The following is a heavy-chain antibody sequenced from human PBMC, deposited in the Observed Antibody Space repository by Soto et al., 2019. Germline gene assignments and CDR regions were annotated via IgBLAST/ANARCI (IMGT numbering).Heavy chain of an antibody. V-gene: IGHV3-23*01. J-gene: IGHJ6*02. CDR3: AKGSTLVRVYVLRYFDWLSSNYYYYGMDV. CDR1: GFTFSSYA. D-gene: IGHD3-9*01. Sequence: GGSLRLSCAASGFTFSSYAMSWVRQAPGKGLEWVSAISGNGGSTYYADSVKGRFTISRDNSKNTLYLQMNSLRAEYTAVYYCAKGSTLVRVYVLRYFDWLSSNYYYYGMDVWGQGTTVTVSS. CDR2: ISGNGGST.